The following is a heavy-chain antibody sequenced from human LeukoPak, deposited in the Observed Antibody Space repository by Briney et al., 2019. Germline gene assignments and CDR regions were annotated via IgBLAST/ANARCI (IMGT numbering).Heavy chain of an antibody. J-gene: IGHJ6*02. CDR2: ISYDGSNK. CDR1: GFTFSSYG. Sequence: GGSLRLSCAASGFTFSSYGMHWVRQAPGKGLEWVAVISYDGSNKYYADSVKGRFTISRDNSKNTLYLQMNSLRAEDTAVYYCAKDITMIVVVPAIFHYGMDVWGQGTTVTASS. D-gene: IGHD3-22*01. V-gene: IGHV3-30*18. CDR3: AKDITMIVVVPAIFHYGMDV.